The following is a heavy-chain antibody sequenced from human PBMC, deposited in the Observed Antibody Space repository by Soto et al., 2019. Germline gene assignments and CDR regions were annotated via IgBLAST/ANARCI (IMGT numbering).Heavy chain of an antibody. CDR3: ARGHITMVRGVINYYYYYMDV. D-gene: IGHD3-10*01. J-gene: IGHJ6*03. Sequence: SETLSLTCTVSGGSISSYYWSWIRQPPGKGLEWIGYIYYSGSTNYNPSLKSRVTMSVDTSKNQFSLKLSSVTAADTAVYYCARGHITMVRGVINYYYYYMDVWGKGTTVTVSS. CDR2: IYYSGST. V-gene: IGHV4-59*01. CDR1: GGSISSYY.